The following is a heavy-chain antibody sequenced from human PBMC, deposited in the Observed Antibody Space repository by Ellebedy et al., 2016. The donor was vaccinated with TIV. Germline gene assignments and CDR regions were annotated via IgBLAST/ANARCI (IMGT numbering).Heavy chain of an antibody. V-gene: IGHV1-69*04. CDR3: ARTIRRAKNWNYGYNYGMDV. D-gene: IGHD1-7*01. Sequence: AASVKVSCKASGGTFSSYAISWVRQAPGQGFEWMGRIIPILGIANYAQKFQCRVTITADKSMSTAYMELSSLRSEDTDVYYCARTIRRAKNWNYGYNYGMDVWGQGTTVTVSS. CDR2: IIPILGIA. J-gene: IGHJ6*02. CDR1: GGTFSSYA.